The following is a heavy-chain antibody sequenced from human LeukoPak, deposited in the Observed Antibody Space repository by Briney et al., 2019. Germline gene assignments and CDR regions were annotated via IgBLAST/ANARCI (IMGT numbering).Heavy chain of an antibody. Sequence: GVSVKVSCKSSGFSFSNSAVQWVRQARGQRLEWIGWIIVGSGTTNYAQSLQGRLTITRDMSTNTAYMELSSLRSEDTAVYYCAAERYGGISDCCNFEIWGQGTMVTVSS. CDR3: AAERYGGISDCCNFEI. V-gene: IGHV1-58*01. J-gene: IGHJ3*02. CDR2: IIVGSGTT. D-gene: IGHD4-23*01. CDR1: GFSFSNSA.